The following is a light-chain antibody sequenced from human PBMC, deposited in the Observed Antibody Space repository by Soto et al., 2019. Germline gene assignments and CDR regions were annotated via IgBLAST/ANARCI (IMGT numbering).Light chain of an antibody. V-gene: IGKV3-20*01. J-gene: IGKJ2*02. CDR2: GAS. Sequence: EIVLTQSPGTLYLSPGERATLSCRASQTVNNNYLAWYQHRPGQAPRLLFYGASIRAAGIPARFSGSGSGTDFTLTISRLEPEDFAVYYCKQYDSSPPGTFGQGTNLEI. CDR3: KQYDSSPPGT. CDR1: QTVNNNY.